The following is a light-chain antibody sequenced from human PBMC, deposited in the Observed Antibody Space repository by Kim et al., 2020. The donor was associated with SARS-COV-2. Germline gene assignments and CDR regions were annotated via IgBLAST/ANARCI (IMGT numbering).Light chain of an antibody. CDR2: AAS. CDR1: QGISSY. Sequence: ASVGDRVTISCRASQGISSYLAWYQRKPGKAPNLLIYAASTLESGVPSRFSGSGSGTDFTLTISSLRPEDFATYYCQQLHTYPITFGQGTRLEIK. J-gene: IGKJ5*01. CDR3: QQLHTYPIT. V-gene: IGKV1-9*01.